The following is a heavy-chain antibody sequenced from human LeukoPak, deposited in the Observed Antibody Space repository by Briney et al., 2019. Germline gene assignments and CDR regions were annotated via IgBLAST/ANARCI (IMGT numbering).Heavy chain of an antibody. CDR3: AEPEGGYYDIRPD. CDR2: ISGSGGST. V-gene: IGHV3-23*01. D-gene: IGHD3-22*01. J-gene: IGHJ4*02. CDR1: GFTFNSYA. Sequence: PGGSLRLSCAASGFTFNSYAMSWVRQAPGKGLEWVSAISGSGGSTYYADSVKGRFTISRDNSKNTLYLQMNSLRAEDTAVYYCAEPEGGYYDIRPDWGQGTLVTVSS.